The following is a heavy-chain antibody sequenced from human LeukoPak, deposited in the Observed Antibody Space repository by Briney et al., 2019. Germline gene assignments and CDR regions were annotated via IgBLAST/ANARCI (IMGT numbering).Heavy chain of an antibody. CDR1: GFTFSSYW. D-gene: IGHD3-10*01. CDR3: AKDRELWFGEFYFDY. CDR2: IKQDGSEK. V-gene: IGHV3-7*01. Sequence: GGSLRLSCAASGFTFSSYWMSWVRQAPGKGLEWVANIKQDGSEKYYVDSVKGRFTISRDNAKNSLFLQMNRLGAEDTAVYYCAKDRELWFGEFYFDYWGQGTLVTVSS. J-gene: IGHJ4*02.